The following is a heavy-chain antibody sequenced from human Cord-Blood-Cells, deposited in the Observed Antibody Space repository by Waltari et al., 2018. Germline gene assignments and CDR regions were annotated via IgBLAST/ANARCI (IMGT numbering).Heavy chain of an antibody. CDR1: GGTFSSYA. J-gene: IGHJ4*02. V-gene: IGHV1-69*01. Sequence: QVQLVQSGAEVQKPGSSVKVSCKASGGTFSSYAISRVRQAPGQGLEWMGGIIPIFGTANYAQKFQGRVTITADESTSTAYMELSSLRSEDTAVYYCARDQGGAYCGGDCYFAYWGQGTLVTVSS. CDR3: ARDQGGAYCGGDCYFAY. CDR2: IIPIFGTA. D-gene: IGHD2-21*02.